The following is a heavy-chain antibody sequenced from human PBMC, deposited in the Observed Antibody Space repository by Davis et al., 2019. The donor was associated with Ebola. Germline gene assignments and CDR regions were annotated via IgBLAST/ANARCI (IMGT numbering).Heavy chain of an antibody. Sequence: ASVKVSCKASGYTFTSYAMHWVRQAPGQRPEWVGWINAGTGDAKSSQQFQGRVTITRDTSANTTYMELTSLRSEDTAVYYCARNFARVVATPPFRYGMDVWGQGTTVTVSS. CDR1: GYTFTSYA. CDR3: ARNFARVVATPPFRYGMDV. J-gene: IGHJ6*02. V-gene: IGHV1-3*01. CDR2: INAGTGDA. D-gene: IGHD4-23*01.